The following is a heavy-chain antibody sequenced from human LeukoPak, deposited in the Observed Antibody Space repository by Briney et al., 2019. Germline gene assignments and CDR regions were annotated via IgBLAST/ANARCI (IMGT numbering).Heavy chain of an antibody. D-gene: IGHD2-15*01. J-gene: IGHJ5*02. V-gene: IGHV4-39*07. CDR3: ARVSCGGGTCYHSRGWFDA. CDR2: IYYSGST. CDR1: GGSISWSNYY. Sequence: SETLSLTCTVSGGSISWSNYYWGWIRQPPGKGLEWIGNIYYSGSTYHNPSLKSRVTISVVTSKNQFSLNLSSVTAADTAVYYCARVSCGGGTCYHSRGWFDAWGQGTLVTVSS.